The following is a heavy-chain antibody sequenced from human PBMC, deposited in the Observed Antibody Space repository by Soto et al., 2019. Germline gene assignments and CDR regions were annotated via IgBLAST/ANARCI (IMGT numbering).Heavy chain of an antibody. V-gene: IGHV4-59*01. CDR2: IYYSGST. CDR3: ARVGIAARPQLHFDY. Sequence: SETLSLTCTVSGGSISSYYWSWIRQPPGKGLEWIGYIYYSGSTNYNPSLKSRVTISVDTSKNQFSLKLSSVTAADTAVYYCARVGIAARPQLHFDYWGQGTLVTVSS. CDR1: GGSISSYY. J-gene: IGHJ4*02. D-gene: IGHD6-6*01.